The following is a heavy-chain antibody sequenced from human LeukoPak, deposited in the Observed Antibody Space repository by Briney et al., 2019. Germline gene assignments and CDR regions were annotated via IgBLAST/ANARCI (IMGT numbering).Heavy chain of an antibody. CDR2: INPSGGST. J-gene: IGHJ4*02. Sequence: ASVKVSCKASGYTFTSYYMHWVRQAPGQGLEWMGIINPSGGSTSYAQKFQGRVTMTRDNSKSKVYMELSSLRSEDMAVYYCARDFKSSHDYWGQGTLVTVSS. V-gene: IGHV1-46*03. CDR3: ARDFKSSHDY. CDR1: GYTFTSYY.